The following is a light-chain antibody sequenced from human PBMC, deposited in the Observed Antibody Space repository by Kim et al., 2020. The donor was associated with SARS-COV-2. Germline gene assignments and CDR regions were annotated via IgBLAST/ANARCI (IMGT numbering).Light chain of an antibody. J-gene: IGLJ3*02. Sequence: NFMLTQPHSVSESPGKTVTISCTSSSGSIASNYVQWYQQRPGSAPTTVIYEDNQRPSGVPDRFSGSIDSSSNSASLTISGLKTEDEADYYCQSYDNTNRWVFGGGTQLTVL. CDR1: SGSIASNY. CDR2: EDN. V-gene: IGLV6-57*04. CDR3: QSYDNTNRWV.